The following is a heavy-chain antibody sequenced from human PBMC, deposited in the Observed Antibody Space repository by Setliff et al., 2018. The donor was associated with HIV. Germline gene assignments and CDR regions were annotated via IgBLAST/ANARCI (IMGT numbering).Heavy chain of an antibody. Sequence: PSETLSLTCTVSGGSISSYYWSWIRQSPGKGLEWIGYIYYSGTTNNNPSLKSRVTMSVGTSKNQFSLKLSSVTAADTAVYYCARCYYNFWSGYPLDYMDVWGKGTTVTVSS. V-gene: IGHV4-59*08. CDR2: IYYSGTT. CDR3: ARCYYNFWSGYPLDYMDV. D-gene: IGHD3-3*01. J-gene: IGHJ6*03. CDR1: GGSISSYY.